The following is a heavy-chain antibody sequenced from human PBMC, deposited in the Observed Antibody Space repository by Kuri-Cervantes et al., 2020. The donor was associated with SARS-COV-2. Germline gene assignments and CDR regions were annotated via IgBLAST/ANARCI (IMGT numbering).Heavy chain of an antibody. CDR1: GFTFSSYA. J-gene: IGHJ2*01. CDR2: ISRSGGKI. CDR3: ARVPTPYDDHVWYFDL. V-gene: IGHV3-21*01. Sequence: GESLKISCAASGFTFSSYAMSWVRQAPGKGLEWVSSISRSGGKIYYADSVKGRFTISRDNAKNSLYLQMNSLRAEDTAVYFCARVPTPYDDHVWYFDLWGRGSLVTVSS. D-gene: IGHD4-17*01.